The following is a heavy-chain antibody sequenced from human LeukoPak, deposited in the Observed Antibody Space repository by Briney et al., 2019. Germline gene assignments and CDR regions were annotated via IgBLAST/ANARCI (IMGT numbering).Heavy chain of an antibody. CDR2: ISSTSSYI. Sequence: GGSLRLSCAASGFILSDYSMNWVRQAPGKGLEWVSSISSTSSYIYYADSVKGRFTISRDNAKNSLYLQMNSLRADDTAVYYCARGLGLQLGSDYWGQGTLVTVSS. CDR1: GFILSDYS. D-gene: IGHD5-18*01. V-gene: IGHV3-21*01. CDR3: ARGLGLQLGSDY. J-gene: IGHJ4*02.